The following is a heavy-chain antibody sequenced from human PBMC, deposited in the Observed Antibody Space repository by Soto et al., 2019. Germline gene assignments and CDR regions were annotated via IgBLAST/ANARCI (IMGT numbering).Heavy chain of an antibody. V-gene: IGHV3-30*18. CDR2: VSSDGSRK. CDR1: GFIFPNFG. Sequence: GSLRLSCEASGFIFPNFGLHWVRQAPGKGLQWLGVVSSDGSRKYYADSVRGRLNISRDNPKNTLYLQLDRLSADDMAVYYCAKSWNLDFSATWYASDYWGQGTLVTVS. CDR3: AKSWNLDFSATWYASDY. D-gene: IGHD6-13*01. J-gene: IGHJ4*02.